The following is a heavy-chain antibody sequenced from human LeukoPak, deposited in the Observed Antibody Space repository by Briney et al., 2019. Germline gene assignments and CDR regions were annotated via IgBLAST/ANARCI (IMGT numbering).Heavy chain of an antibody. Sequence: GGSLRLSCAASGFTFSSCGMHWVRQAPGKGLEWVAFIRYDGVNKYYADSVKGRFTISRDNAKNSLYLQMNSLRAEDTAVYYCAREGYSPYWGQGTLVTVSS. CDR3: AREGYSPY. CDR1: GFTFSSCG. J-gene: IGHJ4*02. V-gene: IGHV3-30*02. D-gene: IGHD6-13*01. CDR2: IRYDGVNK.